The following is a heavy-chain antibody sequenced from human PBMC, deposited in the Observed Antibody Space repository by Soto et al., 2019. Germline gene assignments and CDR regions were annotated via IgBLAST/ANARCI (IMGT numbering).Heavy chain of an antibody. J-gene: IGHJ4*02. CDR3: AREGRITVV. Sequence: EVQLVESGGGLVQPGGSLRLSCAASGFTFSTYWMSWVRQAPGKGLEWVANIRHDGSETYYVDSMKGRFTIYRDNVKHSLYLQMNGLGAEETAVYYCAREGRITVVWGQGALVAVSS. CDR2: IRHDGSET. D-gene: IGHD3-10*01. CDR1: GFTFSTYW. V-gene: IGHV3-7*01.